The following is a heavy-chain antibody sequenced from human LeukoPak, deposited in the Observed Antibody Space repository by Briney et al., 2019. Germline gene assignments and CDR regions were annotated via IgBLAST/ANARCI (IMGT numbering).Heavy chain of an antibody. CDR3: ARGGNSYYYYYGMDV. J-gene: IGHJ6*02. Sequence: PGGSLRLSCAASGFTVSSNYMSWVRQAPGKGLEWVSVIYSGGSTYYADSVKGRFTISRDNSKNTLYLQMNSLRAEGMAVYYCARGGNSYYYYYGMDVWGQGTTVTVSS. V-gene: IGHV3-66*01. CDR2: IYSGGST. CDR1: GFTVSSNY.